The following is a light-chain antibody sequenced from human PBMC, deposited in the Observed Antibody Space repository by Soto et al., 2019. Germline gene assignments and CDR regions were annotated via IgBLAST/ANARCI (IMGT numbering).Light chain of an antibody. J-gene: IGKJ1*01. Sequence: DIRMTQSPSTLSSTSGDRVTITFRASQSISSWLAWYQQKPGKAPKLLIYDASSLESGVPSRFSGSGSGTEFTLTISSLQPDDFATYYCQQYNSYSTFGQGTKVDIK. CDR2: DAS. CDR1: QSISSW. CDR3: QQYNSYST. V-gene: IGKV1-5*01.